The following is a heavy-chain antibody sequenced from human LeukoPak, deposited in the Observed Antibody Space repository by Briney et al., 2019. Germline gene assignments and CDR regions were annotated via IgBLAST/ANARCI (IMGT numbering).Heavy chain of an antibody. Sequence: GASVKVSCKASGYTFTSYGISWVRQAPGQGLEWMGWISAYNGNTNYAQKLQGRVTMTTDTSTSTAYMELRSLRSDDTAVYYCARDSNDYVWGSYRYPFDYWGQGTLVTVSS. CDR1: GYTFTSYG. CDR3: ARDSNDYVWGSYRYPFDY. D-gene: IGHD3-16*02. J-gene: IGHJ4*02. CDR2: ISAYNGNT. V-gene: IGHV1-18*01.